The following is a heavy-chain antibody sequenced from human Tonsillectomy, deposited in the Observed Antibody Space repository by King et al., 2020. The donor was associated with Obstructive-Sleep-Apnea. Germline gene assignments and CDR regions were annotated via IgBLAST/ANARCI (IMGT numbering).Heavy chain of an antibody. CDR2: MFYIGTT. CDR3: ARGGGYTSLDY. CDR1: GDSISSGGYY. Sequence: QLQESGPGLVKPSQTLSLTCSVSGDSISSGGYYWTWIRQHPGKGLEWIGHMFYIGTTSYNPSLKSRVTISADTSKNQFPLRLTSVTAADTAGFYCARGGGYTSLDYWGQGTLVTVSS. D-gene: IGHD5-18*01. V-gene: IGHV4-31*03. J-gene: IGHJ4*02.